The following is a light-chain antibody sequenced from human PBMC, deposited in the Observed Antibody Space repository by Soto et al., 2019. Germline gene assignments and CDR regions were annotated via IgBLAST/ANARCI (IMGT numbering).Light chain of an antibody. CDR3: QHDGNSPT. CDR2: GAS. V-gene: IGKV3-20*01. J-gene: IGKJ1*01. Sequence: IVLTQSPGTLSLSPGDGATLSCRASQSVSSGYLAWYQQKPGQAPRLLFYGASRRATGIPDRFSGSASGTDVTISISTLEPEDFAVYCGQHDGNSPTFGQGTKVQIK. CDR1: QSVSSGY.